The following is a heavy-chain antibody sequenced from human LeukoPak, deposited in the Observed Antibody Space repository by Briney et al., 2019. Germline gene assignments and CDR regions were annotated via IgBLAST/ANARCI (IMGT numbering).Heavy chain of an antibody. Sequence: GGSLRLSCAASGFTFDDYAMHWVRQAPGKGLEWVSGISWNSGSIGYADSVKGRFTISRDNAKNSLYLQMNSLRSEDMAFYYCARGLVGAAVEGLCDYWGQGTLVTVSS. CDR2: ISWNSGSI. V-gene: IGHV3-9*03. D-gene: IGHD2-21*01. CDR1: GFTFDDYA. J-gene: IGHJ4*02. CDR3: ARGLVGAAVEGLCDY.